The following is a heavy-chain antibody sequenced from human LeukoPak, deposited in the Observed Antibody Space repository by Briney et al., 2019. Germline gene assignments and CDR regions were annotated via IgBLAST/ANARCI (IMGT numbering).Heavy chain of an antibody. CDR1: GFTVSSNC. CDR3: ARDYRTGAIDY. J-gene: IGHJ4*02. CDR2: IYNDGST. Sequence: GGSLRLSCVASGFTVSSNCMSWVRQVPGKGLEWVSIIYNDGSTFYADSVKGRFTISRDNSKNTLYLQMDSLSAEDTAVYYCARDYRTGAIDYWGQGTLVTVSS. D-gene: IGHD3-16*02. V-gene: IGHV3-53*01.